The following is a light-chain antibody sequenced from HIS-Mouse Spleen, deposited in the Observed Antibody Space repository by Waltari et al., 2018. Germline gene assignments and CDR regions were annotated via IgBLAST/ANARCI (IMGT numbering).Light chain of an antibody. Sequence: QSVLTQPPSASGTPGQRVTISCSGSSSNIGSNYVYWYQQLPGTAHKLLIYRNNPRPSGVPDRFSGSKSGTSASRAISGLRSEEEADYYCAAWDDSLSGVFGGGTKLTVL. CDR2: RNN. CDR1: SSNIGSNY. V-gene: IGLV1-47*01. CDR3: AAWDDSLSGV. J-gene: IGLJ2*01.